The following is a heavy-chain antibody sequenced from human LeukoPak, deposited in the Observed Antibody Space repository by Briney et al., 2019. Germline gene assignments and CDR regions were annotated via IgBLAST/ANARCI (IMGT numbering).Heavy chain of an antibody. J-gene: IGHJ4*02. V-gene: IGHV3-11*04. CDR3: ARVAAGYSVNYFDY. CDR1: GFTFSDYY. D-gene: IGHD4-23*01. CDR2: ISSSGSTI. Sequence: GSLRLSCAASGFTFSDYYMSWIRQAPGKGLEWVSYISSSGSTIYYADSVKGRFTISRDNAKNSLYLQMNSLRDEDTAVYYCARVAAGYSVNYFDYWGQGTLVTVSS.